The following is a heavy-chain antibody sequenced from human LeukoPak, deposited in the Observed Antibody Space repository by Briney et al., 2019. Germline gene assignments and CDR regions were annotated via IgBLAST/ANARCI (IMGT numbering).Heavy chain of an antibody. CDR3: TRDLNNYGYWPDY. CDR2: IKSKTYGGTT. D-gene: IGHD5-18*01. Sequence: GGSLRLSCTAYGFSFADYAMSWVRQAPGKGLEWVSFIKSKTYGGTTAYGASVKARFTISRDDSRNIGYLQMNSLKTEDTAVYYCTRDLNNYGYWPDYWGQGTLVTVSS. CDR1: GFSFADYA. J-gene: IGHJ4*02. V-gene: IGHV3-49*04.